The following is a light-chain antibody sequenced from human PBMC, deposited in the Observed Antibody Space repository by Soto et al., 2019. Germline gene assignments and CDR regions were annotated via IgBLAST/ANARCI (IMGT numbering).Light chain of an antibody. CDR3: QRYGSSPWT. V-gene: IGKV3-20*01. CDR1: QTISSDY. CDR2: GAA. J-gene: IGKJ1*01. Sequence: EILLTQSPGTLSLSPGERATLSCRASQTISSDYLAWYQQKPGQAPRLLIFGAATRAADIPDRFSGSGSGTDFTLTISRLEPEDFAVYYCQRYGSSPWTFGQGT.